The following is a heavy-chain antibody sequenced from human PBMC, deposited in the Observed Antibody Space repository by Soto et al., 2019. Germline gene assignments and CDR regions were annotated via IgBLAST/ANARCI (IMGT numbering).Heavy chain of an antibody. CDR2: IYPGDSDT. V-gene: IGHV5-51*01. D-gene: IGHD6-13*01. CDR1: GYSFTSYW. CDR3: ARHPSSSWYIDAFDI. J-gene: IGHJ3*02. Sequence: PGESLKISCKGSGYSFTSYWIGWVRQMPGKGLEWMGIIYPGDSDTRYSPSFQGQVTISADKSISTAYLQWSSLKASDTAMYYCARHPSSSWYIDAFDIWGQGTMVTVSS.